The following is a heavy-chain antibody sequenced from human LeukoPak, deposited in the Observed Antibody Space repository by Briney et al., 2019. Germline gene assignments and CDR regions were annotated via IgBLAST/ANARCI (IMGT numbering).Heavy chain of an antibody. J-gene: IGHJ4*02. CDR2: IYYSGGT. CDR1: GGSISSGGSY. CDR3: ARDTILSGSPLDY. V-gene: IGHV4-39*07. D-gene: IGHD3-10*01. Sequence: PSETLSLTCTVSGGSISSGGSYWAWIRQPPGKGLEWIGTIYYSGGTYHNPSLKSRVTISVDTSKNQFSLKLSSVTAADTAVYYCARDTILSGSPLDYWGQGTLVTVSS.